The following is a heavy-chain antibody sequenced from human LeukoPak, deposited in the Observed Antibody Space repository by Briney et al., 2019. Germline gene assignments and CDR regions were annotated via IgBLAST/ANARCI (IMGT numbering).Heavy chain of an antibody. D-gene: IGHD6-6*01. CDR1: GFTFSSYA. J-gene: IGHJ6*04. CDR3: ARVGVSSSGTLDV. CDR2: ISSSSSYI. Sequence: GGSLRLSCAASGFTFSSYAMSWVRQAPGRGLEWVSSISSSSSYIYYADSVKGRFTISRDNAKNSLYLQMSSLRAEDTAVYYCARVGVSSSGTLDVWGKGTTVTVSS. V-gene: IGHV3-21*01.